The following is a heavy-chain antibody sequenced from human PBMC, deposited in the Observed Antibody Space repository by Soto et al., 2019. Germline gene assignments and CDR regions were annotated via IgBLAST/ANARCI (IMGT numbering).Heavy chain of an antibody. D-gene: IGHD1-1*01. V-gene: IGHV3-43*01. CDR1: GFTYGYYT. CDR3: AKGTRGNSPELDF. Sequence: GGSLRLSCAASGFTYGYYTMHWVRQTPGKGLEWVSLISWDGDSAYYADSVRGRFTISRDNSKNSLFLQMNNVRAEDAALYFCAKGTRGNSPELDFWGQGTLVTVSS. J-gene: IGHJ4*02. CDR2: ISWDGDSA.